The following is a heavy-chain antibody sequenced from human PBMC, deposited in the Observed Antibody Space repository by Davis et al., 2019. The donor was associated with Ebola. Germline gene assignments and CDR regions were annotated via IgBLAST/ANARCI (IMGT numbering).Heavy chain of an antibody. D-gene: IGHD4-11*01. CDR2: IDPGDSYT. V-gene: IGHV5-10-1*01. Sequence: GESLKISCKASGYSFTSHWISWVRQMPGKGLEWMGRIDPGDSYTNYSPSFQGHVTISADKSISTAYLQWSSLKASDTAIYYCARRNYVRYYYGMDVWGQGTTVTVSS. J-gene: IGHJ6*02. CDR3: ARRNYVRYYYGMDV. CDR1: GYSFTSHW.